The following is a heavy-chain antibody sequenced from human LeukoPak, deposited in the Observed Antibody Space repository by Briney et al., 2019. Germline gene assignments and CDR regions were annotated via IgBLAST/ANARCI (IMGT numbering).Heavy chain of an antibody. CDR3: AKDLYLQYCRGSACYLNYYNMDV. CDR1: GFTFSSYG. CDR2: TSYDGSNK. J-gene: IGHJ6*02. D-gene: IGHD2-15*01. Sequence: GGSLRLSCAASGFTFSSYGMHWVRQAPGKGLEWVAVTSYDGSNKYYADSVKGRFTISRDNSKNTLYLQMNGLRAEDTAVYYCAKDLYLQYCRGSACYLNYYNMDVWGQGTTVAVSS. V-gene: IGHV3-30*18.